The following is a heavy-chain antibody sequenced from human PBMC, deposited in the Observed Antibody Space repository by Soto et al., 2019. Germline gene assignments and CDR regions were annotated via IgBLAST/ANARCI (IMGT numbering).Heavy chain of an antibody. D-gene: IGHD2-15*01. V-gene: IGHV3-30-3*01. J-gene: IGHJ5*02. CDR1: GFTFSSYA. CDR3: ARVGVSNCSGGSCYPTDNWFDP. Sequence: GGSLRLSCAASGFTFSSYAMHWVRQAPGKGLEWVAVISYDGSNKYYADSVKGRFTISRDNSKNTLYLQMNSLRAEDTAVYYCARVGVSNCSGGSCYPTDNWFDPWGQGTLVTVSS. CDR2: ISYDGSNK.